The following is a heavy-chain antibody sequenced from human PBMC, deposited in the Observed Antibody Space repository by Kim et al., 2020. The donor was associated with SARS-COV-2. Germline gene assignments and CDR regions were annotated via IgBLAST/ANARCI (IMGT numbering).Heavy chain of an antibody. CDR3: ARVLAARRRLSWFDP. Sequence: SVKVSCKASGGTFSSYAISWVRQAPGQGLEWMGGIIPIFGTANYAQKFQGRVTITADESTSTAYMELSSLRSEDTAVYYCARVLAARRRLSWFDPWGQGTLVTVSS. CDR2: IIPIFGTA. CDR1: GGTFSSYA. V-gene: IGHV1-69*13. D-gene: IGHD6-6*01. J-gene: IGHJ5*02.